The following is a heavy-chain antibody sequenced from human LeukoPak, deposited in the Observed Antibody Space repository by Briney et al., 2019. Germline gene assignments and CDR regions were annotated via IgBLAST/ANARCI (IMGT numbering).Heavy chain of an antibody. CDR1: GGSFSGYY. J-gene: IGHJ4*02. Sequence: SETLSLTCAVYGGSFSGYYWSWIRQPPGKGLEWIGEINHSGSTNYNPSLKSRVTISVDTSKNQFSLKLSSVTAADTAVYYCARSRDTAMPTGYWGQGTLVTVSS. V-gene: IGHV4-34*01. CDR3: ARSRDTAMPTGY. CDR2: INHSGST. D-gene: IGHD5-18*01.